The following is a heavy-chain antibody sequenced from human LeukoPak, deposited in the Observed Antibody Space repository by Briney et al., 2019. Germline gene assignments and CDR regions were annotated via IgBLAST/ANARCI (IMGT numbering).Heavy chain of an antibody. Sequence: SQTLSLTCTVSGGSISSGGYYWSWIRQHPGKGLEWIGYIYYSGSTYYNPSLKSRVTISVDTSKNQFSLKLSSVTAADTAVYYGARGDGYNAPRFDYWGQGTLVTVSS. V-gene: IGHV4-31*03. CDR1: GGSISSGGYY. CDR2: IYYSGST. CDR3: ARGDGYNAPRFDY. J-gene: IGHJ4*02. D-gene: IGHD5-24*01.